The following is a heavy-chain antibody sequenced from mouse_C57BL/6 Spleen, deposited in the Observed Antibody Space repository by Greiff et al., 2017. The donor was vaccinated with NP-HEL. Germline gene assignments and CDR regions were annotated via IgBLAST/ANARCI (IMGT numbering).Heavy chain of an antibody. CDR1: GFTFSDYY. V-gene: IGHV5-16*01. CDR2: INYDGSST. Sequence: EVKVVESEGGLVQPGSSMKLSCTASGFTFSDYYMAWVRQVPEKGLEWVANINYDGSSTYYLDSLKSRFIISRDNAKNILYLQMSSLKSEDTATYYCARSSYAMDYWGQGTSVTVSS. D-gene: IGHD1-1*01. CDR3: ARSSYAMDY. J-gene: IGHJ4*01.